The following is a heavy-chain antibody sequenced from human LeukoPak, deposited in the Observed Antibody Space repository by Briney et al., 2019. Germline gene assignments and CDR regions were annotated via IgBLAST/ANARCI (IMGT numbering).Heavy chain of an antibody. CDR3: ARDLYDSSGYPYDY. V-gene: IGHV4-39*07. CDR2: IYYSGST. J-gene: IGHJ4*02. D-gene: IGHD3-22*01. CDR1: GGSISSSSYY. Sequence: NPSETLSLTCTVSGGSISSSSYYWGWIRQPPGKGLEWIGSIYYSGSTYYNPSLESRVTISVDTSKNQFSLKLSSVTAADTAVYYCARDLYDSSGYPYDYWGQGTLVTVSS.